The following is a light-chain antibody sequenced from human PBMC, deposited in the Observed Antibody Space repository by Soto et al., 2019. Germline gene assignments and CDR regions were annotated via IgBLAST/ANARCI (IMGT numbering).Light chain of an antibody. V-gene: IGKV3-20*01. CDR2: GAS. CDR1: QSVSSSY. CDR3: QQYGSSPRT. Sequence: EIVLTQSPGTLSLSPGERATLSCRASQSVSSSYLAWYQQKPGQAPRPLIYGASSRATGIPDRFSGSGSGTDFTLTISTLEPEDFAVYYCQQYGSSPRTFGQGTKVDSK. J-gene: IGKJ1*01.